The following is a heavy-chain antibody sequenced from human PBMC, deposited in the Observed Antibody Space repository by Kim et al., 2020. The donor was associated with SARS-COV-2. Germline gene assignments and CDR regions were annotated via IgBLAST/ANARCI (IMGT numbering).Heavy chain of an antibody. CDR2: IYWDDNE. Sequence: SGPTLVNPTETVTLTCTFSGFTLTTTGVGVGWIRQPPGKALEWLALIYWDDNEHYSPSLRSRLTITKDTSKNQVVLTMTNMDPMDTGTYYCAHRNYYRPGSSVAFGYWGQGILVTVSS. D-gene: IGHD3-10*01. J-gene: IGHJ4*02. V-gene: IGHV2-5*02. CDR1: GFTLTTTGVG. CDR3: AHRNYYRPGSSVAFGY.